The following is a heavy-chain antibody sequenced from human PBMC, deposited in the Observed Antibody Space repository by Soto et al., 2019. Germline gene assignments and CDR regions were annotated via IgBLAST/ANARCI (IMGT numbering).Heavy chain of an antibody. Sequence: EVQLVDSGGGLVQPGGSLRLSCAASGFIFSNYVMSWVRQAPGKGLEWVSSISDSGGTSYYADSVKGRFTISRDNSKNTLYLQMHSLRAEDTAINFCAKRPRALLTFDYWGQGTLVTGSS. D-gene: IGHD1-26*01. CDR1: GFIFSNYV. J-gene: IGHJ4*02. V-gene: IGHV3-23*04. CDR2: ISDSGGTS. CDR3: AKRPRALLTFDY.